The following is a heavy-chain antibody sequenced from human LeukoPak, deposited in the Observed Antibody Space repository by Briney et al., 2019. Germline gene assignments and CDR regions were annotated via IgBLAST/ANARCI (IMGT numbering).Heavy chain of an antibody. CDR2: ISGSGSGGST. V-gene: IGHV3-23*01. J-gene: IGHJ4*02. Sequence: GGSLRLSCAASGFIFSSYGMTWVRQAPGKGLEWVSAISGSGSGGSTYYADSVKGRFTISRDNSKDTLYLQMNSLRVEDTAVYYCAKATSVTTLFDYWGQGTLVTVSS. D-gene: IGHD4-17*01. CDR1: GFIFSSYG. CDR3: AKATSVTTLFDY.